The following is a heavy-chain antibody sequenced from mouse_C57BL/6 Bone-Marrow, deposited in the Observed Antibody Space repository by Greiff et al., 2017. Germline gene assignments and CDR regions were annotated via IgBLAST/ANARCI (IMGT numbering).Heavy chain of an antibody. V-gene: IGHV14-4*01. D-gene: IGHD1-1*01. CDR1: GFNIKDDY. CDR3: TSYYGSSDNY. J-gene: IGHJ2*01. CDR2: IDPENGDT. Sequence: VQLQQSGAVLVRPGASVKLSCTASGFNIKDDYMHWVKQRPEQGLEWIGWIDPENGDTEYASKFQGKATITADTSSNTAYLQLSSLTSEDTAVYYCTSYYGSSDNYWGQGTTLTVSA.